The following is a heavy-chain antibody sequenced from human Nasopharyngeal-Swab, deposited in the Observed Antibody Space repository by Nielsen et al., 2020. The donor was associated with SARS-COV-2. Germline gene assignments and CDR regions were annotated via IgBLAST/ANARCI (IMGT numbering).Heavy chain of an antibody. D-gene: IGHD6-25*01. Sequence: CTVFGGSISSSSYYWGWIRQPPGKGLEWIGAIYYSGSTYYNPSLKSRVTISVDMSKNQFSLKLNSMTAADTAIYYCARLGSPLAATAWGFDYWGQGTLVTVSS. CDR1: GGSISSSSYY. CDR2: IYYSGST. J-gene: IGHJ4*02. V-gene: IGHV4-39*01. CDR3: ARLGSPLAATAWGFDY.